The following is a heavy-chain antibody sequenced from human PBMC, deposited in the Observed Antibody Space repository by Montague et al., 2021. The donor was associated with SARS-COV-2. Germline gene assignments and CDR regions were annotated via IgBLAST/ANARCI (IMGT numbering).Heavy chain of an antibody. Sequence: CAISGDSVSRYSAAWNWIRQSPPSGLEGLGRTYYRSKWYNDYAVSVKSRITINPDTSKNQISLQLNSVTPEDTAVYYCARTSASSDYWGQGTLVTVSS. CDR1: GDSVSRYSAA. CDR3: ARTSASSDY. D-gene: IGHD1-26*01. V-gene: IGHV6-1*01. J-gene: IGHJ4*02. CDR2: TYYRSKWYN.